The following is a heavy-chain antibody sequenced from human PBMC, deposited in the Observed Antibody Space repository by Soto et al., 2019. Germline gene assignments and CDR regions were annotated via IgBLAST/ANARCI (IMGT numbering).Heavy chain of an antibody. CDR2: IYWDDDR. V-gene: IGHV2-5*02. D-gene: IGHD6-19*01. CDR1: GFSLTTSGVG. J-gene: IGHJ4*02. CDR3: AHLDLPGSGWPLD. Sequence: QITLKESGPTLLKPTQTLTLTCTFSGFSLTTSGVGVGWIRQPPGKALEWLAIIYWDDDRRYRASLKSRLTITMDTSKNQVVLTMTNMDPVDTATYYCAHLDLPGSGWPLDWGQETLVTVSS.